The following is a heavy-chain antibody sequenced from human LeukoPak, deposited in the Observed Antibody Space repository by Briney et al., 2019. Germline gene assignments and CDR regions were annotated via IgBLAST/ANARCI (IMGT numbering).Heavy chain of an antibody. CDR1: GGSISSGGYS. CDR3: ARADSSGYGFDY. D-gene: IGHD3-22*01. CDR2: IYHSGST. J-gene: IGHJ4*02. Sequence: PSETLSLTCAVSGGSISSGGYSWSWIRQPPGKGLEWIGYIYHSGSTYYNPSLKSRVTISVDRSKNQFSLKLSSVTAADTAMYYCARADSSGYGFDYWGQGTLVTVSS. V-gene: IGHV4-30-2*01.